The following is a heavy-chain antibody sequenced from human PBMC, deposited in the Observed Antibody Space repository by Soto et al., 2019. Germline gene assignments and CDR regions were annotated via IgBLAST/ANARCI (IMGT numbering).Heavy chain of an antibody. D-gene: IGHD3-10*01. V-gene: IGHV5-10-1*01. CDR3: ASHRFGEFPFDY. J-gene: IGHJ4*02. Sequence: EVQLEQSGAEVKKPGESLRISCKGSGNSFTNYWISWVREMPGKGLEWMGMIDPSDSYTTYSPSFKGHVTISADKSMSTAYLKWSSLRASDTAMYYCASHRFGEFPFDYWGQGTLVTVSS. CDR2: IDPSDSYT. CDR1: GNSFTNYW.